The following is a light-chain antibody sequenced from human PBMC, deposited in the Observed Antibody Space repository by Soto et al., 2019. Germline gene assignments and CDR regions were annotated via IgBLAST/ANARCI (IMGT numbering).Light chain of an antibody. V-gene: IGKV3D-15*01. Sequence: EIVMTQSPVTLSVSPGERVTLSCRASQNVNINLARYQQRPGQAPRVLIYGASNRASGIPDRFSGSGSGTDFTITIISLEPDDFAVYYCQQYKDWPPLTFGGGTRVEIK. CDR3: QQYKDWPPLT. CDR2: GAS. CDR1: QNVNIN. J-gene: IGKJ4*01.